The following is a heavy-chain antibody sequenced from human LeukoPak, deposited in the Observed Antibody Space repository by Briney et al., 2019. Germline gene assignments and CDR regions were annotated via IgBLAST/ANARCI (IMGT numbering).Heavy chain of an antibody. V-gene: IGHV3-11*01. D-gene: IGHD6-13*01. CDR3: ARVPIAAAGSLDYYYYYMDV. J-gene: IGHJ6*03. CDR2: ISSSGSTI. Sequence: PGGSLRLSCAASGFTSSDYYMSWIRQAPGKGLEWVSYISSSGSTIYYADSVKGRFTISRDNAKNSLYLQMNSLRAEDTAVYYCARVPIAAAGSLDYYYYYMDVWGKGTTVTVSS. CDR1: GFTSSDYY.